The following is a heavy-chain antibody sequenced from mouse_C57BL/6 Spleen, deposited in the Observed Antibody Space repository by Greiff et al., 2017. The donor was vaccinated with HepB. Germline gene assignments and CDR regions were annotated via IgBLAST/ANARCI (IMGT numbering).Heavy chain of an antibody. CDR3: AREVRRGYYAMDY. Sequence: VQLRESGAELVKPGASVKLSCTASGFNIKDYYMHWVKQRTEQGLEWIGRIDPEDGETKYAPKFQGKATITADTSSNTAYLQLSSLTSEDTAVYYWAREVRRGYYAMDYWGQGTSVTVSS. J-gene: IGHJ4*01. CDR2: IDPEDGET. V-gene: IGHV14-2*01. CDR1: GFNIKDYY. D-gene: IGHD2-14*01.